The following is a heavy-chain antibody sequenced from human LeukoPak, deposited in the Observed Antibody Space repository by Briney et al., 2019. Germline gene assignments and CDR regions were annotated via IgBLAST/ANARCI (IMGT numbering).Heavy chain of an antibody. CDR1: GFTFSSYA. D-gene: IGHD3-9*01. CDR3: ARGRHYDILTGYY. Sequence: GGSLRLSCAASGFTFSSYAMHWVRQAPGKGLEWVAVISYDGSNKHYADSVKGRFTISRDNSKNTLYLQMNSLRAEDTAVYYCARGRHYDILTGYYWGQGTLVTVSS. CDR2: ISYDGSNK. J-gene: IGHJ4*02. V-gene: IGHV3-30-3*01.